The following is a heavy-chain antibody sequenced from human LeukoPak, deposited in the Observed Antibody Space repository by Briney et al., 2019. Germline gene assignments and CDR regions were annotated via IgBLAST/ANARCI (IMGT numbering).Heavy chain of an antibody. Sequence: GESLKISCKGSGHSFTSYWIGWVRQMPGKGLEWMGIIYPGDSDTRYSPSFQGQVAISADKSISTAYLQWSSLKASDTAMYYCARPARGLLRYFDWFYWGQGTLVTVSS. V-gene: IGHV5-51*01. CDR1: GHSFTSYW. D-gene: IGHD3-9*01. J-gene: IGHJ4*02. CDR2: IYPGDSDT. CDR3: ARPARGLLRYFDWFY.